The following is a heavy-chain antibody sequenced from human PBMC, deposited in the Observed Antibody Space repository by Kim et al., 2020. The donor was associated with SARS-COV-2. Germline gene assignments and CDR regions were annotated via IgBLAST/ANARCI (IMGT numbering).Heavy chain of an antibody. V-gene: IGHV3-30*04. CDR3: ARDYAIMITSDAFDI. CDR1: GFTFSSYA. Sequence: GGSLRLSCAASGFTFSSYAMHWVRQAPGKGLEWVAVISYDGSNKYYVDSVKGRFTISRDNSKNMLYLQMNSLRAEDTAVYYCARDYAIMITSDAFDIWGQRTMVTVSS. CDR2: ISYDGSNK. J-gene: IGHJ3*02. D-gene: IGHD3-16*01.